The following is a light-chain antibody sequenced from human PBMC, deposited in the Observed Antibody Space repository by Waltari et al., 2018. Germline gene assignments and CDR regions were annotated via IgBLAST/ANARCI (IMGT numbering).Light chain of an antibody. CDR3: CSHRSGNTWI. CDR1: HRAIAAYSY. V-gene: IGLV2-11*01. Sequence: QTALTQPPSVSTSLGQSVTISCTRTHRAIAAYSYVPWYQQHPGAVPTLLIYDVTKRPSGVSDRFSGSKSGITASLTISGLQPEDEADYYCCSHRSGNTWIFGGGTRLTVL. CDR2: DVT. J-gene: IGLJ3*02.